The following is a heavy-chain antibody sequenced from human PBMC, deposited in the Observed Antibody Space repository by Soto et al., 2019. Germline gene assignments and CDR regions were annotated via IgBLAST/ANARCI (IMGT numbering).Heavy chain of an antibody. CDR3: ARGLRKDTTFLVFDY. CDR1: GVSIGTYF. J-gene: IGHJ4*01. D-gene: IGHD3-3*01. CDR2: IYYRGST. Sequence: QVQLQESGPGLVRPSETLSLTCSVSGVSIGTYFWSWLRQSPGKGLEWIGFIYYRGSTTYNPSLRSRVTISVDTSRKEFSLKMTSATAADTAVYFCARGLRKDTTFLVFDYWGHGTLVTVSS. V-gene: IGHV4-59*12.